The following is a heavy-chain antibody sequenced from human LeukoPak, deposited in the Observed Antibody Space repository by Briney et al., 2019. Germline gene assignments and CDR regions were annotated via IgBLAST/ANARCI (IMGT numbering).Heavy chain of an antibody. D-gene: IGHD2-15*01. J-gene: IGHJ5*02. V-gene: IGHV3-30*04. CDR3: ARTYCSGGTCSGADH. Sequence: GGSLRLSCAASGFTFTDYALHWVRQAPGKGLEWVAVISYDSTKRYYAHSVKGRFTISRDNSRDTLFLQMDGLKAEDTAVYYCARTYCSGGTCSGADHWGQGTVVTVSS. CDR1: GFTFTDYA. CDR2: ISYDSTKR.